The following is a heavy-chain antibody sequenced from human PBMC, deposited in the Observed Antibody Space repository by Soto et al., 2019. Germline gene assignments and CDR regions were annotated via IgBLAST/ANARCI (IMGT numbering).Heavy chain of an antibody. V-gene: IGHV4-59*08. D-gene: IGHD5-18*01. Sequence: PSETLSLTCTVSGGSISTSYWTWIRQPPGKGLEWIGYIYYSGSTNYNPSLTSRVTISVDTSKNQFSLKLSSVTAADTAVYYCARHRYSYGVYYFDYWGQGTLVTVSS. J-gene: IGHJ4*02. CDR1: GGSISTSY. CDR3: ARHRYSYGVYYFDY. CDR2: IYYSGST.